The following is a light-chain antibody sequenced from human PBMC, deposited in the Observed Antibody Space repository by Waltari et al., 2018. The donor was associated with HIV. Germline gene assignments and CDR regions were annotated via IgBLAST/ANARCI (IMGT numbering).Light chain of an antibody. CDR1: QRISSY. Sequence: DIQITQSPSYLSASVGDRVPITFRASQRISSYLNWYQQKTGKAPKGLIDAASSLQTGVPSRCSGSGSWTDFTLTISSLQPEDFATYYCQQSYSTPVTFGGGTKVEIK. CDR3: QQSYSTPVT. V-gene: IGKV1-39*01. J-gene: IGKJ4*01. CDR2: AAS.